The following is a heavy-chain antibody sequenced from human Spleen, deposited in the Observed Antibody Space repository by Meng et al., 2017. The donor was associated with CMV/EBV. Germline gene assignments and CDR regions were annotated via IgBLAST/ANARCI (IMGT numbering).Heavy chain of an antibody. D-gene: IGHD2-2*02. J-gene: IGHJ4*02. Sequence: GGSLKISCAASGFTFSNYWMSWVRQAPGKGLEWVANIKQDGSEKYYVDSVKGRFTISRDNAKNSLYLQMNSLRAEGTAVYYCARDCSITSCHTNFDYWGQGTLVTVSS. CDR2: IKQDGSEK. CDR1: GFTFSNYW. CDR3: ARDCSITSCHTNFDY. V-gene: IGHV3-7*01.